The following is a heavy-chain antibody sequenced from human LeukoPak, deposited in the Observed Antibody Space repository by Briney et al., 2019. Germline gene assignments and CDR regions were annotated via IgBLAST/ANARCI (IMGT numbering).Heavy chain of an antibody. V-gene: IGHV1-2*02. CDR3: ARVGSLWPRGNYMDV. D-gene: IGHD2/OR15-2a*01. J-gene: IGHJ6*03. CDR1: GYTFTSYG. CDR2: INPNSGGT. Sequence: ASVKVSCKASGYTFTSYGISWVRQAPGQGLEWMGWINPNSGGTNYAQKFQGRVTMTRDTSISTAYMELSRLRSDDTAVYYCARVGSLWPRGNYMDVWGKGTTVTISS.